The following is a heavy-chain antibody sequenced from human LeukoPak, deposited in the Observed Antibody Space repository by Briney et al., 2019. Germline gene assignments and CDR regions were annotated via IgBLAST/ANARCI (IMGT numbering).Heavy chain of an antibody. J-gene: IGHJ6*03. CDR1: GGSISSSSYY. Sequence: SETLSLTCTVSGGSISSSSYYWGWIRQPPGKGLEWIGSIYYSGSTYYNPSLKSRVTISVDTSKNQFSLKLSSVTAADTAVYYCVRLQYYDILTGYYYYYMDVWGKGTTVTVSS. V-gene: IGHV4-39*07. D-gene: IGHD3-9*01. CDR2: IYYSGST. CDR3: VRLQYYDILTGYYYYYMDV.